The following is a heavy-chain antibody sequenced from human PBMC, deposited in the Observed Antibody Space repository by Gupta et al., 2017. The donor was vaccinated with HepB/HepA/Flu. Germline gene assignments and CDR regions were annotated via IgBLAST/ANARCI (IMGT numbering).Heavy chain of an antibody. D-gene: IGHD7-27*01. CDR1: GFSLRTSGVG. V-gene: IGHV2-5*01. CDR3: AHTLTGVYYYYYYMDV. CDR2: IYWNDDK. J-gene: IGHJ6*03. Sequence: QLTLKESGPTLVKPTQTLTLTCPFSGFSLRTSGVGVGWIRQPPGKALEWLALIYWNDDKRYSPSLKSRLTITKDTSKNQVVLTMTNMDPVDTATYYCAHTLTGVYYYYYYMDVWGKGTTVTVSS.